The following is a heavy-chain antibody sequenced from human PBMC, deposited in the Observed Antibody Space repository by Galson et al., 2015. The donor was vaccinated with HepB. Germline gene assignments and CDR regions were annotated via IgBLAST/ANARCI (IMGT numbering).Heavy chain of an antibody. Sequence: SLRLSCAASGFTLSSHAMHWVRQAPGKGLEYVSAISRNGGSTYYADSVKGRFTISRDNSKNTLYLQMSRLRAEDTAVYYWVKGTLARITMVRGVIIQGPYFHYSSQGTLITVSS. J-gene: IGHJ4*02. CDR2: ISRNGGST. CDR3: VKGTLARITMVRGVIIQGPYFHY. V-gene: IGHV3-64D*09. D-gene: IGHD3-10*01. CDR1: GFTLSSHA.